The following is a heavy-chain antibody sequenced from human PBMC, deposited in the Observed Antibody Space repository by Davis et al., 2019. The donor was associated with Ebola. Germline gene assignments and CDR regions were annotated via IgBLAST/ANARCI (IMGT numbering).Heavy chain of an antibody. CDR2: ISSSSSYI. Sequence: GESLKISCAASGFTFSSYSMNWVRQAPGKGLEWVSSISSSSSYIYYADSVKGRFTISRDNAKNSLYRQMNSLRAEDTAVYYCARAVAGTRNGLDYWGQGTLVTVSS. D-gene: IGHD6-19*01. CDR1: GFTFSSYS. J-gene: IGHJ4*02. V-gene: IGHV3-21*01. CDR3: ARAVAGTRNGLDY.